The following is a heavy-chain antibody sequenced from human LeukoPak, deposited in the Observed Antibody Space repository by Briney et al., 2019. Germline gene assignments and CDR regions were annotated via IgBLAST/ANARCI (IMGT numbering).Heavy chain of an antibody. J-gene: IGHJ6*03. D-gene: IGHD3-22*01. Sequence: PGGSLRLSCAASGFTFSSYEMNWVRQAPGKGLEWVSYISSIGSTIYYADSVKGRFIISRDNAKNSLYLQMNSLRAEDTAVYYCARESPYSSGWEGYYYCYMDVWGKGTTVTVSS. CDR2: ISSIGSTI. V-gene: IGHV3-48*03. CDR1: GFTFSSYE. CDR3: ARESPYSSGWEGYYYCYMDV.